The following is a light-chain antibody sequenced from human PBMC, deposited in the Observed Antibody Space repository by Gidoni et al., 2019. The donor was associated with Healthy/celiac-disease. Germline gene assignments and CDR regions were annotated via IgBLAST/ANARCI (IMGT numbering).Light chain of an antibody. CDR3: QQSYSTLWT. J-gene: IGKJ1*01. V-gene: IGKV1-39*01. CDR1: QSISSY. CDR2: AAS. Sequence: DIQMTQSPSSLSESVGDRVTITCRASQSISSYLNWYQQKPGKAPTLLIYAASSLQSGVPSRFSGSGSGTDFTLTISSLQPEDFATYYCQQSYSTLWTFGQGTKVEIK.